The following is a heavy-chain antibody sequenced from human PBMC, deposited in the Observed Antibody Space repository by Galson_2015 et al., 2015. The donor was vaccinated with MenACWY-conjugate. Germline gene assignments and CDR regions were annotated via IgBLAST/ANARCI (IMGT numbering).Heavy chain of an antibody. D-gene: IGHD3-3*02. CDR1: GGSISSYY. CDR3: SRPFMERLLTSGGHAFDI. Sequence: ETLSLTCTVSGGSISSYYWSWIRQPPGKGLEWIGDVYDYGSAKYNPSLKSRVSISVDTSKNQFSLKLRSVSAADTAVYYCSRPFMERLLTSGGHAFDIWGRGTRITVSS. J-gene: IGHJ3*02. CDR2: VYDYGSA. V-gene: IGHV4-59*08.